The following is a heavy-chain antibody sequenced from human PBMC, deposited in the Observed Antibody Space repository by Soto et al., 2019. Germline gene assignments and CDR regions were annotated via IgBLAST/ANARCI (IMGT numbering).Heavy chain of an antibody. CDR1: GFTFSSYS. CDR3: ARDYSSSGGMDV. V-gene: IGHV3-21*01. Sequence: ESGGGVVQPGRSLRLSCAASGFTFSSYSMNWVRQAPGKGLEWVSSISSSSSYIYYADSVKGRFTISRDNAKNSLYLQMNSLRAEDTAVYYCARDYSSSGGMDVWGQGTTVTVSS. CDR2: ISSSSSYI. D-gene: IGHD6-6*01. J-gene: IGHJ6*02.